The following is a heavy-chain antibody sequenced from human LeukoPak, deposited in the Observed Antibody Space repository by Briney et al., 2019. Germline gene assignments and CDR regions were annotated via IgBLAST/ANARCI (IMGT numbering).Heavy chain of an antibody. CDR3: AKDRGSYRDGYYYGMDV. V-gene: IGHV3-30*18. J-gene: IGHJ6*02. Sequence: GGSLRLSCAASGFTFSSYGMHWVRQAPGKGLEWVAVISYDGSNKYYADSVKGRFTISRDNSKNTLYLQMNSLRAEDTAVYYCAKDRGSYRDGYYYGMDVWGQGTTVTVSS. CDR2: ISYDGSNK. CDR1: GFTFSSYG. D-gene: IGHD1-26*01.